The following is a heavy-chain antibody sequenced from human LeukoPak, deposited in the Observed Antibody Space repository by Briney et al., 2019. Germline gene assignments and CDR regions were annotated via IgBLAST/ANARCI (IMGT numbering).Heavy chain of an antibody. CDR2: VSGRGAST. CDR3: ATAVLLRNYYGLGTYYNGAFDI. CDR1: GFTFSSHA. D-gene: IGHD3-10*01. V-gene: IGHV3-23*01. J-gene: IGHJ3*02. Sequence: GGSLRLSCAASGFTFSSHAMSWVRQAPGKGLKWVSTVSGRGASTYYADSVKGRFSISRDNSDNTLYLHMNSLRAEDTAVYYWATAVLLRNYYGLGTYYNGAFDIWGQGTMVTVSS.